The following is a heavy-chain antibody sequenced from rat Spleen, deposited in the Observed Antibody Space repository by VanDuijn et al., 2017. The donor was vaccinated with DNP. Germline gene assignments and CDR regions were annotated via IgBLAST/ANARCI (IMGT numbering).Heavy chain of an antibody. J-gene: IGHJ3*01. Sequence: EVQLVESGGGLVQPGRSLKLSCAASGFTFSNYGMAWVRQAPKKGLEWVASITNSGGSTYYRDSVKGRFIISRDNARSTLYLQIDSLRSEDTATYYCATGATEGFPYWGQGTLVSVSS. V-gene: IGHV5-19*01. CDR2: ITNSGGST. CDR1: GFTFSNYG. D-gene: IGHD1-11*01. CDR3: ATGATEGFPY.